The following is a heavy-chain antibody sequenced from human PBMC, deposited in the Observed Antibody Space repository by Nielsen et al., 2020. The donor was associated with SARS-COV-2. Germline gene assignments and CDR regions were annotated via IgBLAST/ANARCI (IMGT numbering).Heavy chain of an antibody. CDR3: AKDFHGSVADFFGN. D-gene: IGHD2-2*03. Sequence: GGSLRLSCTASGFTFSNSAMSWVRQTSGKGLEWVSSISGSGDRTDYADSVKGRVTISRDNSKNTLHLQMNSLRAEDTALYFCAKDFHGSVADFFGNWGQGTLVTVSS. CDR2: ISGSGDRT. V-gene: IGHV3-23*01. J-gene: IGHJ4*02. CDR1: GFTFSNSA.